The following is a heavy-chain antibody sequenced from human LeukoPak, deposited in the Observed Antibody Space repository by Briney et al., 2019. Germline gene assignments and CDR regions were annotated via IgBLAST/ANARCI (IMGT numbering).Heavy chain of an antibody. Sequence: PSETLSLTCTVSGGSISSSSYYWGWIRQPPGKGLEWIGSIYYSGSTYYNPSLKSRVTISVDTSKNQFSLKLSSVTAADTAVYYCARPEGVGAQGGNWFDPWGQGTLVTVSS. CDR3: ARPEGVGAQGGNWFDP. V-gene: IGHV4-39*01. J-gene: IGHJ5*02. CDR2: IYYSGST. D-gene: IGHD1-26*01. CDR1: GGSISSSSYY.